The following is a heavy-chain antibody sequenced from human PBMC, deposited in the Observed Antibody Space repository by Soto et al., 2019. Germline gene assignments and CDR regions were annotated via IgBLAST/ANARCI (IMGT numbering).Heavy chain of an antibody. CDR1: GGSFSGDI. V-gene: IGHV4-34*01. Sequence: PSETLSLTCDVYGGSFSGDIWSWIRQTPGKGLQWIGQINHSGSANYNPSLKSRVTISIHTSKNQFSLKLSSVTAADTAVYYCARVPDYWGQGILVTVSS. J-gene: IGHJ4*02. CDR2: INHSGSA. CDR3: ARVPDY. D-gene: IGHD2-2*01.